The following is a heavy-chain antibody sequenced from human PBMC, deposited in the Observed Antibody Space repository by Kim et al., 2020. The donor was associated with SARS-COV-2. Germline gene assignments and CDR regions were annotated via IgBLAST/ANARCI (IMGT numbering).Heavy chain of an antibody. J-gene: IGHJ3*01. CDR3: ARALRWRITMVRGVPDA. V-gene: IGHV3-30-3*01. CDR1: GFTFSSYA. Sequence: GGSLRLSCAASGFTFSSYAMHWVRQAPGKGLEWVAVISYDGSNKYYADSVKGRFTISRDNSKNTLYLQMNSLRAEDTAVYYCARALRWRITMVRGVPDA. D-gene: IGHD3-10*01. CDR2: ISYDGSNK.